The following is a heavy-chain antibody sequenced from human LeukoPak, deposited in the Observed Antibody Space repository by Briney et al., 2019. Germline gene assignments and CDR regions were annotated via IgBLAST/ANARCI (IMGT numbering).Heavy chain of an antibody. CDR2: INHSGST. J-gene: IGHJ6*02. CDR3: ARVRVVVPAAISRYYYGMDV. V-gene: IGHV4-34*01. CDR1: GGSFSGYY. D-gene: IGHD2-2*02. Sequence: SETLSLTCAVYGGSFSGYYWSWIRQPPGKGLEWIGEINHSGSTNYNPSLKSRVTISVDTSKNQFSLKLSSVTAADTAVYYCARVRVVVPAAISRYYYGMDVWGQGTTVTVSS.